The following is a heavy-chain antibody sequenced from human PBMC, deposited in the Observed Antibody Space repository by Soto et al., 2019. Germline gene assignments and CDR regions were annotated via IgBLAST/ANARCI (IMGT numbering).Heavy chain of an antibody. CDR1: GFTFNIYA. CDR2: ISGSGGGT. D-gene: IGHD1-26*01. V-gene: IGHV3-23*01. Sequence: GGSLRLSCAASGFTFNIYAMSWVRQAPGKGLEWVSAISGSGGGTYYADSVEGRFTISRDNSNNTLYLQMSSLRAEDTAVYYCAQSKVGATSNYFDYWGQGTLVTVSS. CDR3: AQSKVGATSNYFDY. J-gene: IGHJ4*02.